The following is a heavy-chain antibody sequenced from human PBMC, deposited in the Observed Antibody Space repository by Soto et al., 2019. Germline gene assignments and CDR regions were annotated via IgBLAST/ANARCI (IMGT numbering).Heavy chain of an antibody. CDR2: INPSGGNT. V-gene: IGHV1-46*01. D-gene: IGHD2-21*02. CDR1: GYTFTSYY. CDR3: ARGRLADCGGDCSLSI. J-gene: IGHJ4*02. Sequence: GASVKVSCKASGYTFTSYYMHWVRQAPGQGLEWMGIINPSGGNTNYAQKFRGRVTMTRDTSTTTVYLELSSLRTDDTAVYYCARGRLADCGGDCSLSIWGQGTLVTVSS.